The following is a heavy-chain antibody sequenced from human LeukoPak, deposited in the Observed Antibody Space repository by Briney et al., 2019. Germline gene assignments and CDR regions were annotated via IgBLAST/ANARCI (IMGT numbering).Heavy chain of an antibody. J-gene: IGHJ6*03. Sequence: SVKVSCKASGGTFSSYAISWVRQAPGQGLEWMGGIIPIFGTANYAQKFQGRVTITTDESTSTAYMELSSLRSEDTAVYYCARRASSGSHGYYYYYYMDVWGKGPRSPSP. D-gene: IGHD3-10*01. V-gene: IGHV1-69*05. CDR3: ARRASSGSHGYYYYYYMDV. CDR2: IIPIFGTA. CDR1: GGTFSSYA.